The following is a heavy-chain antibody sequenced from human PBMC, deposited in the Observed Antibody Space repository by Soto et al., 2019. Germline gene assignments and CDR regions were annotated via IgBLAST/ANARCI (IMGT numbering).Heavy chain of an antibody. J-gene: IGHJ5*02. Sequence: SETLSLTCSVSGGSIRSYHWSWIRQPPGKALEWIGYIWYSGSTKYNPSLKSRITISVDTSKNQFSLKLSSVTAADTAVYYCARVPDRWGQGTLVTVSS. D-gene: IGHD2-2*01. CDR1: GGSIRSYH. CDR2: IWYSGST. CDR3: ARVPDR. V-gene: IGHV4-59*01.